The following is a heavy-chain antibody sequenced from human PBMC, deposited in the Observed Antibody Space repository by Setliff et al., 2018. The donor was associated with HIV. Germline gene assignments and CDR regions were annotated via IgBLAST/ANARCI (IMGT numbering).Heavy chain of an antibody. Sequence: SETLSLTCTVSGASVTNVLYYWSWLRQPAGKGLEWIGHIYTSGNSRYTNYNSSLESRVTISRDTSTNQFSLRVSSVTAADTAIYYCAAFFVTPLTTQDFWGQGTLVTVSS. D-gene: IGHD4-17*01. J-gene: IGHJ4*02. CDR2: IYTSGNSRYT. CDR1: GASVTNVLYY. V-gene: IGHV4-61*09. CDR3: AAFFVTPLTTQDF.